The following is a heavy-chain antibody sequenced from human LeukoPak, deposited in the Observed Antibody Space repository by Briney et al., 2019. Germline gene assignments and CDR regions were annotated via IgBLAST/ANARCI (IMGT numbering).Heavy chain of an antibody. CDR1: GGSFSGYY. Sequence: SETLSLTCAVYGGSFSGYYWSRIRQPPGKGLEWIGEINHSGSTNYNPSLKSRVTISVDTSKNQFSLKLSSVTAADTAVYYCARQHDGAELDYWGQGTLVTVSS. V-gene: IGHV4-34*01. J-gene: IGHJ4*02. CDR3: ARQHDGAELDY. D-gene: IGHD4-17*01. CDR2: INHSGST.